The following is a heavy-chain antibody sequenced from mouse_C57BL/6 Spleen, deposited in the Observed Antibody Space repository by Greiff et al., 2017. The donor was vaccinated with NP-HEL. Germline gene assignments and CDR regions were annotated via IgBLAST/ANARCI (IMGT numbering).Heavy chain of an antibody. D-gene: IGHD1-1*01. CDR3: ARGSHYYGSSWFAY. V-gene: IGHV3-6*01. Sequence: EVQLQESGPGLVKPSQSLSLTCSVTGYSITSGYYWNWIRQFPGNKLEWMGYISYDGSNNYNPSLKNRISITRDTSKNQFFLKLNSVTTEDTATYYCARGSHYYGSSWFAYWGQGTLVTVSA. CDR2: ISYDGSN. CDR1: GYSITSGYY. J-gene: IGHJ3*01.